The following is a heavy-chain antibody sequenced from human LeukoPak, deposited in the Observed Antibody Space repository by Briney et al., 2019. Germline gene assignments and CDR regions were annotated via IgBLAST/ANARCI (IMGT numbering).Heavy chain of an antibody. CDR1: GFNFRYFW. V-gene: IGHV3-7*01. D-gene: IGHD2-2*01. J-gene: IGHJ1*01. CDR2: INHDGRET. CDR3: ASNNIVVVPAASRAEYFQH. Sequence: GGSLRLSCLGSGFNFRYFWMSWVRQAPGKGLEWVANINHDGRETYYADSVKGRFIISRDNAKDSLYLQMNSLRAEDTAVYYCASNNIVVVPAASRAEYFQHWGQGTLVTVSS.